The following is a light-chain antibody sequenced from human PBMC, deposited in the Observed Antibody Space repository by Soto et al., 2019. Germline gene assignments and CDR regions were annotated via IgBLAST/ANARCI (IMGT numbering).Light chain of an antibody. CDR1: SSDVGSYNG. J-gene: IGLJ1*01. CDR2: GGS. CDR3: KSYTIAGTYV. V-gene: IGLV2-18*02. Sequence: QSVLTQPPSVSGSPGQSVTISCTGTSSDVGSYNGVSWYQQPPGTAPKLIIYGGSTRPSGVPDRFSGSKSGNSASLTISGLQAEDEADYYCKSYTIAGTYVFGTGTKVTVL.